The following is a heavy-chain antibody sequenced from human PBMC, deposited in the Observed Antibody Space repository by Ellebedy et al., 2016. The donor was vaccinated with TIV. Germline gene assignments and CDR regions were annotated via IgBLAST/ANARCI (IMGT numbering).Heavy chain of an antibody. Sequence: GESLKISCAASGFTFSSYGMHWVRQAPGKGLEWVAVISYDGSEKHYADSVKGRFTISRDNSKNTLYLQMNSLRADDTAVYYCASTIAAAGTPINTWGRGTLVTVSS. V-gene: IGHV3-30*03. CDR1: GFTFSSYG. CDR3: ASTIAAAGTPINT. D-gene: IGHD6-13*01. CDR2: ISYDGSEK. J-gene: IGHJ4*02.